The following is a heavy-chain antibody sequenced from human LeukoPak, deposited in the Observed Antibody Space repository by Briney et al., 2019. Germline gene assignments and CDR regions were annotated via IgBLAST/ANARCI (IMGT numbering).Heavy chain of an antibody. D-gene: IGHD6-6*01. CDR1: GGSISSSSYY. J-gene: IGHJ4*02. Sequence: SETLPLTCTVSGGSISSSSYYWGWIRQPPGKGLEWIGSIYYSGSTYYNPSLKSRVTISVDTSKNQFSLKLSAVTAADTALYYGASLIEYSSSPFDYWGQGTLVTVSS. CDR3: ASLIEYSSSPFDY. V-gene: IGHV4-39*01. CDR2: IYYSGST.